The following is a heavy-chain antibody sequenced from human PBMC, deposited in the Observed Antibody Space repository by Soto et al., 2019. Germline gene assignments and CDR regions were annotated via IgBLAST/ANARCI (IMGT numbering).Heavy chain of an antibody. Sequence: SGPTLVNPTQTLTLTCTFSGFSLSATAMCVSWIRQPPGKALEWLARIDWDDDKYYITSLETRLTISKDTSKNQVVLTMTNMDPVDTATYYCARIQHGSDSFEYWGQGILVTVSS. CDR2: IDWDDDK. D-gene: IGHD2-21*02. V-gene: IGHV2-70*11. J-gene: IGHJ4*02. CDR3: ARIQHGSDSFEY. CDR1: GFSLSATAMC.